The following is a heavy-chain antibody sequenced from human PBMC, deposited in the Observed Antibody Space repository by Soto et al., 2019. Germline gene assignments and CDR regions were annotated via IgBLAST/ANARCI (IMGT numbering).Heavy chain of an antibody. D-gene: IGHD3-16*02. CDR2: IYHSGST. J-gene: IGHJ4*02. V-gene: IGHV4-61*01. CDR1: GGSVSIGSHY. Sequence: SETLSLTCTVSGGSVSIGSHYWSWIRQPPGKGLEWIAYIYHSGSTDYNPSLKSRVSISVDLSKNQFSLRLTSVTAADTAVYYCARESVSGTYRFDSRGRGTLVT. CDR3: ARESVSGTYRFDS.